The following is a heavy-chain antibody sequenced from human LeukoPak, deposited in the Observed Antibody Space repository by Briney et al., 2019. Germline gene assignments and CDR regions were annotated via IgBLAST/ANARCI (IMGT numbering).Heavy chain of an antibody. CDR1: GFTFSSYG. V-gene: IGHV3-23*01. CDR2: ISGSGGRT. CDR3: AKSFGPVIAAAGTGAD. D-gene: IGHD6-13*01. Sequence: GGSLRLSCAASGFTFSSYGMSWVRQAPGKGLEWVSAISGSGGRTHYADSVKGRFTISRDNSKNTLYLQMNSLRAEDTAVYYCAKSFGPVIAAAGTGADWGQGILVTVSS. J-gene: IGHJ4*02.